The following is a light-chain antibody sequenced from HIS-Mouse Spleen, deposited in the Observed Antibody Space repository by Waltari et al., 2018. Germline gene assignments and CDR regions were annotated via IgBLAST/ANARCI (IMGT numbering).Light chain of an antibody. V-gene: IGLV3-10*01. CDR2: EDS. CDR3: YSTDSSGNHRV. J-gene: IGLJ2*01. CDR1: ALPKKY. Sequence: SYELTQPPSVSVSPGQTARITCSGDALPKKYAYWYQQKSGQAPVLVIYEDSKRPSGMPAGLSGSSSGTMATLTISGAQVEDEADYYCYSTDSSGNHRVFGGGTKLTVL.